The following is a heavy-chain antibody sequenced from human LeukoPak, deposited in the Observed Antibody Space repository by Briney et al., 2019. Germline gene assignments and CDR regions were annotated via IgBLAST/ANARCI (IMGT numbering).Heavy chain of an antibody. Sequence: PSETLSLTCAVYGGSFSGYYWSWIRQPPGKGLEWIGEINHSGSTNYNPSLKSRVTISVDTSKNQFSLKLSSVTAADTAVYYRARGLGDGSSSEYNWFDPWGQGTLVTVSS. CDR1: GGSFSGYY. CDR2: INHSGST. V-gene: IGHV4-34*01. J-gene: IGHJ5*02. D-gene: IGHD6-6*01. CDR3: ARGLGDGSSSEYNWFDP.